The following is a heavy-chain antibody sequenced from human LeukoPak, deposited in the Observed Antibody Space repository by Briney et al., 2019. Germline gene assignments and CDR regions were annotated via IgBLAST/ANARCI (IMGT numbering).Heavy chain of an antibody. V-gene: IGHV3-21*01. CDR1: GFTFSSYS. CDR2: ISSSSSYI. CDR3: ARDGAAATDYAFDI. J-gene: IGHJ3*02. D-gene: IGHD6-25*01. Sequence: GGSLRLSCAASGFTFSSYSMNWVRQAPGKGLEWVPSISSSSSYIYYADSVKGRFTISRDNAKNSLYLQMNSLRAEDTAVYYCARDGAAATDYAFDIWGQGTMVTVSS.